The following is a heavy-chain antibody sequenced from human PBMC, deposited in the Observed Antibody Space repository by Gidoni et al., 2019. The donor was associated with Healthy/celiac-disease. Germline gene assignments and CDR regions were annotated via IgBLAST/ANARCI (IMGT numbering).Heavy chain of an antibody. CDR1: AGSISSSSYY. Sequence: QLQLQESGPGLVKPSETLSLTCTVSAGSISSSSYYWGWIRQHPGKGLEWIGSIYYSGSTYYNPSLKSRVTISVDTSKNQFSLKLSSVTAADTAVYYCARPRSSGYYRCAFDIWGQGTMVTVSS. J-gene: IGHJ3*02. CDR3: ARPRSSGYYRCAFDI. V-gene: IGHV4-39*01. D-gene: IGHD3-22*01. CDR2: IYYSGST.